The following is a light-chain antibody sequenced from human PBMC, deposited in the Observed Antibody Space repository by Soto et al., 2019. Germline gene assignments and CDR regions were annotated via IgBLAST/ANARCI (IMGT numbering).Light chain of an antibody. CDR1: QSSALS. J-gene: IGKJ5*01. CDR3: QQSFRSPIT. Sequence: DIQMTQSPSSLSASVGDTVTMTCRASQSSALSVNWYQHKPGNPHKLLIYVAFTLESGVPSRFSGSGSGTEFTLTIRSLQPEDFATYYCQQSFRSPITFGQGTRLEIK. CDR2: VAF. V-gene: IGKV1-39*01.